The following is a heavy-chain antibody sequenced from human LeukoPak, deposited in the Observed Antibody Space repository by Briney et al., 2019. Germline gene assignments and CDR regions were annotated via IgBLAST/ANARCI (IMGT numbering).Heavy chain of an antibody. J-gene: IGHJ4*02. V-gene: IGHV3-73*01. CDR3: TTPFLSSGWYGVDY. CDR1: GFTFSGSA. Sequence: PGGSLRLSCAASGFTFSGSAMHWVRQASGKGLEWVGRIRSKGNSYATAYAGSGKGRVTIAKDDSKNTEYLQMNSLKTEDTAVYYCTTPFLSSGWYGVDYWGQGTLVTVSS. CDR2: IRSKGNSYAT. D-gene: IGHD6-19*01.